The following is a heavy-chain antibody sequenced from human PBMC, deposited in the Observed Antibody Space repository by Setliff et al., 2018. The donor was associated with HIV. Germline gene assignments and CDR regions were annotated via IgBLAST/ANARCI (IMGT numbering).Heavy chain of an antibody. CDR2: ISSSSSYI. J-gene: IGHJ6*03. V-gene: IGHV3-21*01. D-gene: IGHD2-2*01. Sequence: PGGSLRLSCAASGFTFSSYSMNWVRQAPGKGLEWVSFISSSSSYIYYAESVQGRFAISRDNADNSLYLDMNSLRAEDTGVYYCARDQEYVIVVAASMNMPGYLHYYYMDVWGRGSTVTVSS. CDR1: GFTFSSYS. CDR3: ARDQEYVIVVAASMNMPGYLHYYYMDV.